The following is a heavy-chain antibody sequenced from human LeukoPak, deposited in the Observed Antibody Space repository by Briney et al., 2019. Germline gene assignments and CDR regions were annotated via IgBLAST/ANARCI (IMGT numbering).Heavy chain of an antibody. V-gene: IGHV1-69*05. D-gene: IGHD2-2*02. CDR1: GGTFSSYA. J-gene: IGHJ6*03. CDR2: IIPIFGTA. CDR3: ARGHTDIVVVPAAIADYYYMDV. Sequence: SVKVSCKASGGTFSSYAISWVRQAPGQGLEWMGGIIPIFGTANYAQKFQGGVTITTDESTSTAYMELSSLRSEDTAVYYCARGHTDIVVVPAAIADYYYMDVWGKGTTVTVSS.